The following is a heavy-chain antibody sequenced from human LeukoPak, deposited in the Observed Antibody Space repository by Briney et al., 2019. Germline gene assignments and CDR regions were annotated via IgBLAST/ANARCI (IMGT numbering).Heavy chain of an antibody. CDR2: ISAYNGNT. V-gene: IGHV1-18*01. CDR1: GGTFSSYA. CDR3: ARDPKLWFGEYHDAFDI. J-gene: IGHJ3*02. D-gene: IGHD3-10*01. Sequence: ASVKVSCKASGGTFSSYAISWVRQAPGQGLEWMGWISAYNGNTNYAQKLQGRVTMTTDTSTSTAYMELRSLRSDDTAVYYCARDPKLWFGEYHDAFDIWGQGTMVTVSS.